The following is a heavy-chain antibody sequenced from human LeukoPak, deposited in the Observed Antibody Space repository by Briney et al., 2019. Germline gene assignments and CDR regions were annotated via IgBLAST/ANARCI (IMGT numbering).Heavy chain of an antibody. J-gene: IGHJ4*02. V-gene: IGHV1-69*05. Sequence: VASVKVSCKASGGTFSSYAISWVRQAPGQGLEWMGGIIPIFGTANYAQKFQGRVTITTDESTSTAYMELSSLRSEDTAVYYCARGPPFYDFWSGYFGYWGQGTLVTVSS. CDR3: ARGPPFYDFWSGYFGY. CDR1: GGTFSSYA. D-gene: IGHD3-3*01. CDR2: IIPIFGTA.